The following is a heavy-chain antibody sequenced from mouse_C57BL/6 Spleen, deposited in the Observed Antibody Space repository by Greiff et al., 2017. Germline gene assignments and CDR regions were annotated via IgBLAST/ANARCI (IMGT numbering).Heavy chain of an antibody. Sequence: EVQLQQSGPGLVKPSQSLSLTCSVTGYSITSGYYWNWIRQFPGNKLEWMGYISYDGSNNYNPSLKNRISITRDTSKNQFFLKLNSVTTEDTATYYCARGGPEAFDYWGQGTTLTVSS. D-gene: IGHD3-3*01. CDR3: ARGGPEAFDY. J-gene: IGHJ2*01. V-gene: IGHV3-6*01. CDR1: GYSITSGYY. CDR2: ISYDGSN.